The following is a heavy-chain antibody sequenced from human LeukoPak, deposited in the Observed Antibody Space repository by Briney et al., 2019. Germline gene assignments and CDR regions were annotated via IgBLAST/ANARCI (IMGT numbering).Heavy chain of an antibody. Sequence: SVKVSCKASGGTFSSYAISWVRQAPGQGREWMGRIIPIFGTANYAQKFQGRVTITTDESTSTAYMELSSLRSEDTAVYYCARAGWVVADAFDIWGQGTMVTVSS. V-gene: IGHV1-69*05. D-gene: IGHD2-15*01. CDR2: IIPIFGTA. J-gene: IGHJ3*02. CDR1: GGTFSSYA. CDR3: ARAGWVVADAFDI.